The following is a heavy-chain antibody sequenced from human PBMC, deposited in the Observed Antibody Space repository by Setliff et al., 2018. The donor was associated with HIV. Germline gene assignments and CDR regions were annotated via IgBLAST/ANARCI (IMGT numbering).Heavy chain of an antibody. V-gene: IGHV4-30-4*01. Sequence: SETLSLTCTVSGASITDGNYYWSWIRQPPGKGLEWIGYVYYGPDTYYNPSLESRLTISMDTTNNQFSLMLTSVTAADTAMYYCARDRNYQDTSGYWQVFDIWGQGTMVTVSS. J-gene: IGHJ3*02. D-gene: IGHD3-22*01. CDR3: ARDRNYQDTSGYWQVFDI. CDR2: VYYGPDT. CDR1: GASITDGNYY.